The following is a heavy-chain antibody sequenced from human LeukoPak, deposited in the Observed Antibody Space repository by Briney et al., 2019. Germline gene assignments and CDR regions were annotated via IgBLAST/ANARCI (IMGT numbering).Heavy chain of an antibody. V-gene: IGHV3-30*18. D-gene: IGHD4-17*01. CDR1: GFTFSSYG. Sequence: PGGSLRLSCAASGFTFSSYGMHWVRQAPGKGLEWVAVISYDGSNKYYADSVKGRFTISRDNPKNTLYLQMNSLRAEDTAVYYCAKASYGTVGFDPWGQGTLVTVSS. CDR2: ISYDGSNK. J-gene: IGHJ5*02. CDR3: AKASYGTVGFDP.